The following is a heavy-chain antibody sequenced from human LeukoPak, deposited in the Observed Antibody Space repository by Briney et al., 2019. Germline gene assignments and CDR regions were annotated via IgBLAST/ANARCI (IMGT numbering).Heavy chain of an antibody. CDR3: AREEADYYGSGSYYNGKFDL. D-gene: IGHD3-10*01. CDR2: IYYSGST. V-gene: IGHV4-59*01. Sequence: SETLSLTCTVSGGSISSYYWSWIRQPPGKGLEWIGYIYYSGSTNYNPSLKSRVTISVDTSKNQFSLKLSSVTAADTAVYYCAREEADYYGSGSYYNGKFDLWGQGTLVTVSS. CDR1: GGSISSYY. J-gene: IGHJ5*02.